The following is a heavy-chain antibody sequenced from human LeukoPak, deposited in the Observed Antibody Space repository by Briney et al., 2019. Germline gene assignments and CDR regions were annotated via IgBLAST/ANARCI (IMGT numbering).Heavy chain of an antibody. CDR2: IYYSGST. Sequence: SETLSLTCTVSGGSISSYYWSWLRQPPGKGLEWIGYIYYSGSTNYNPSLKSRVTISVDTSKNQFSLKLSSVTAADTAVYYCARLGVYVAGRGDAFDIWGQGTMVTVPS. CDR3: ARLGVYVAGRGDAFDI. V-gene: IGHV4-59*08. J-gene: IGHJ3*02. CDR1: GGSISSYY. D-gene: IGHD6-19*01.